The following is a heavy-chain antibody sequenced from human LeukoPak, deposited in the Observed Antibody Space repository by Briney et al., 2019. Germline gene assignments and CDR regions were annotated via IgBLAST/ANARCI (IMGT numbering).Heavy chain of an antibody. D-gene: IGHD1-1*01. CDR1: GFTFSSYS. V-gene: IGHV3-30*04. CDR2: ISYDGVNK. Sequence: GGSLRLSCAASGFTFSSYSMHWVRQAPGKGLNWVAFISYDGVNKYADSVKGRFTISRDNSKNTLYLQMNGLREEDTAVYYCARGQLERSPRDYWGQGTLVTVSS. J-gene: IGHJ4*02. CDR3: ARGQLERSPRDY.